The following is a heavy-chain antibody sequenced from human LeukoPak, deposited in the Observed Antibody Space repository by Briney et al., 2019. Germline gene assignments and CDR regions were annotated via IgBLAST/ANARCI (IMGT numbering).Heavy chain of an antibody. V-gene: IGHV3-23*01. CDR3: ARISSTQGDYYGSDRRGAFDI. D-gene: IGHD3-10*01. CDR1: GFTFSSYA. Sequence: GGSLRLSCAASGFTFSSYAMSWVRQAPGKGLEWVSAISGSGGSTYYADSVKGRFTISRDNSKNTLYLQMNSLRAEDTAVYYCARISSTQGDYYGSDRRGAFDIWGQGTMVTVSS. J-gene: IGHJ3*02. CDR2: ISGSGGST.